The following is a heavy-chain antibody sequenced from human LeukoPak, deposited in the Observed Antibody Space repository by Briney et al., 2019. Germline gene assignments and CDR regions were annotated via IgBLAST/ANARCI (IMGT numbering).Heavy chain of an antibody. V-gene: IGHV3-49*04. CDR1: GFTFDDYA. CDR3: TRGYGDYDSSGYY. Sequence: GGSLRLFCTTSGFTFDDYAMTWVRQAPGKGLEWVGLIRNKAYGGTTDYAASVKGRFTISRDDSKSIAYLQMNSLKTEDTAVYYCTRGYGDYDSSGYYWGQGALVTVSS. D-gene: IGHD3-22*01. CDR2: IRNKAYGGTT. J-gene: IGHJ4*02.